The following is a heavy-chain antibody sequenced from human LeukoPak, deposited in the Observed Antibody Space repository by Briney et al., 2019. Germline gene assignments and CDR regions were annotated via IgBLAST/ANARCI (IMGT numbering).Heavy chain of an antibody. CDR3: AKAYDFWSGYPFDY. J-gene: IGHJ4*02. D-gene: IGHD3-3*01. CDR1: GGTFSSYA. V-gene: IGHV1-69*04. CDR2: IIPILGIA. Sequence: ASVKVSCKASGGTFSSYAISWVRQAPGQGLEWMGRIIPILGIANYAQKFQGRVTITADKSTSTAYMELSSLRSEDTAVYYCAKAYDFWSGYPFDYWGQGTLVTVSS.